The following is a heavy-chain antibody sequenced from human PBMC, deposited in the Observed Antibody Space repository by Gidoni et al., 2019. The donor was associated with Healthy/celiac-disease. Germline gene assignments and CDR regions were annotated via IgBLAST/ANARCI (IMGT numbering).Heavy chain of an antibody. J-gene: IGHJ6*02. CDR2: IYSRGST. CDR1: GGSISSYY. V-gene: IGHV4-59*01. D-gene: IGHD2-2*01. Sequence: QVQLQESGPGLVKPSETLSRTCTVSGGSISSYYWSWIRQPPGKGLEWIGYIYSRGSTNYNPSLKSRVTISVDTSKNQFSLKLSSVTAADTAVYYCARDSTYDGMDVWGQGTTVTVSS. CDR3: ARDSTYDGMDV.